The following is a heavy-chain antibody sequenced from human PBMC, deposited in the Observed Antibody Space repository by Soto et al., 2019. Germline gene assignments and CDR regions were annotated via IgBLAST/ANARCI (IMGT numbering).Heavy chain of an antibody. CDR1: GFTVSSNY. Sequence: GGSLRLSCAASGFTVSSNYMSWVRQAPGKGLEWVSVIYSGGRTYYADSVKGRFTISRDNSKNTLYLQMNSLRAEDTAVYYCARVTNYDFWSGYLLSTWGQGTLVTVSS. V-gene: IGHV3-66*01. CDR3: ARVTNYDFWSGYLLST. CDR2: IYSGGRT. D-gene: IGHD3-3*01. J-gene: IGHJ5*02.